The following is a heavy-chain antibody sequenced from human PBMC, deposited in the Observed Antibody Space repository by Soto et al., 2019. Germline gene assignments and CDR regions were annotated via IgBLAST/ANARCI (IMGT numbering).Heavy chain of an antibody. J-gene: IGHJ3*02. D-gene: IGHD1-26*01. V-gene: IGHV1-8*01. CDR3: ATSYSGDDAFGI. Sequence: GASVKVSCKASGYTFTSYDINWVRQATGQGLEWMGWMNPNSGNTGYAQKFQGRVTMTRNTSISTAYMELSSLRSEDTAVYYCATSYSGDDAFGIWGQGTMVTVSS. CDR1: GYTFTSYD. CDR2: MNPNSGNT.